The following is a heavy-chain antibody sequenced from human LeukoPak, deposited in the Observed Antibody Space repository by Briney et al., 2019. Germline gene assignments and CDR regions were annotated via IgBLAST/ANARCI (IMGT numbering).Heavy chain of an antibody. V-gene: IGHV3-49*04. J-gene: IGHJ4*02. CDR2: IRSKAYGGTT. D-gene: IGHD5-18*01. CDR1: GFPFGDYA. CDR3: TRAPHSYGSYYFDY. Sequence: GGSLRLSCTASGFPFGDYAMSWVRQAPGKGLEWVGFIRSKAYGGTTEYAASVKGRFTISRDDSKSIAYLQMNSLKTEDTAVYYCTRAPHSYGSYYFDYWGQGTLVTVSS.